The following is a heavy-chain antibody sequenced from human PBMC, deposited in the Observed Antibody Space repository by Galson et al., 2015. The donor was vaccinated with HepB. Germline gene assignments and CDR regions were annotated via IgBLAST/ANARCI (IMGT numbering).Heavy chain of an antibody. CDR1: GYTFTSYG. Sequence: SVKVSCKASGYTFTSYGISWVRQAPGQGLEWMGWISAYNGNKNYAQKLKGRVTMTTDTSTSTAYMELRSLRSDDTAVYYCARDPGEGIAAAGTSFDYWGQGTLVTVS. D-gene: IGHD6-13*01. J-gene: IGHJ4*02. CDR2: ISAYNGNK. V-gene: IGHV1-18*04. CDR3: ARDPGEGIAAAGTSFDY.